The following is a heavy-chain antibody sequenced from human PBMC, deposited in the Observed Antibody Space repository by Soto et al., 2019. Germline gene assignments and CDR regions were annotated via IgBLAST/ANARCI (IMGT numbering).Heavy chain of an antibody. V-gene: IGHV4-59*08. Sequence: SETLSLTCTVSGGSISSYYWSWIRQRPGKGLEWIGYIYYSGSTNYNPSLKSRVTISVDTSKNQFSLKLGSVTAADTAVYYCARIVYSGYVFCMDVWGNGTTVTVSS. CDR1: GGSISSYY. J-gene: IGHJ6*03. CDR3: ARIVYSGYVFCMDV. CDR2: IYYSGST. D-gene: IGHD5-12*01.